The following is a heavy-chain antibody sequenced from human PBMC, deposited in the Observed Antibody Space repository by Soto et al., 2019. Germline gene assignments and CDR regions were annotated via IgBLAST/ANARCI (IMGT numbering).Heavy chain of an antibody. V-gene: IGHV4-31*03. J-gene: IGHJ4*02. CDR1: GGSISSGGYY. CDR3: AREGWEEYYYDSSGYYSRFVDY. CDR2: IYYSGST. Sequence: SETLSLTCTVSGGSISSGGYYWSWIRQHPGNGLEWIGYIYYSGSTYYNPSLKSRVTISVDTSKNQFSLKLSSVTAADTAVYYCAREGWEEYYYDSSGYYSRFVDYWGQGTLVTVSS. D-gene: IGHD3-22*01.